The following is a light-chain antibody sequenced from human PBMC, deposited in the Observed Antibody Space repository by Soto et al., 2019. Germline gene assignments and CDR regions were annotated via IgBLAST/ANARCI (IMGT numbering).Light chain of an antibody. CDR1: SGHSTYI. Sequence: QPVLTQSSSASASLGSSVKLTCTLSSGHSTYIIAWHQQQPGKAPRYLMKLEGSGSYNKGSGIPDRFSGSSAGADRYLTISNLQFEDEADYYCVTWDTNVEVFGGGTKVTAL. CDR3: VTWDTNVEV. CDR2: LEGSGSY. V-gene: IGLV4-60*02. J-gene: IGLJ2*01.